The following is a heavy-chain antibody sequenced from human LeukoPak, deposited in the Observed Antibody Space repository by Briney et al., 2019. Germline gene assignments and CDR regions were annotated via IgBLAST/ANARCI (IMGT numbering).Heavy chain of an antibody. CDR2: IYYSGST. D-gene: IGHD3-22*01. CDR3: ARQQYYYDSSGYRPPYYFDY. CDR1: GGSISSYY. V-gene: IGHV4-59*08. Sequence: TSETLSLTCTVPGGSISSYYWSWIRQPPGKGLEWIGYIYYSGSTNYNPSLKSRVTISVDTSKNQFSLKLSSVTAADTAVYYCARQQYYYDSSGYRPPYYFDYWGQGTLVTVSS. J-gene: IGHJ4*02.